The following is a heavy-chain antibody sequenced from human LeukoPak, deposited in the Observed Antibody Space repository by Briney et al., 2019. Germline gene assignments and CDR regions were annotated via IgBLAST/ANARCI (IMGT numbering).Heavy chain of an antibody. CDR1: GYTLTELS. CDR3: ATLIQRGYSFRVDYFDY. J-gene: IGHJ4*02. Sequence: ASATVSFKVSGYTLTELSMHWVRQAPGKGLEWMGGFDPEDGETIYAQKFQGRVTMTEDTSTDTAYMELSSLRSEDTAVYYCATLIQRGYSFRVDYFDYWGQGTLVTVSS. D-gene: IGHD5-18*01. V-gene: IGHV1-24*01. CDR2: FDPEDGET.